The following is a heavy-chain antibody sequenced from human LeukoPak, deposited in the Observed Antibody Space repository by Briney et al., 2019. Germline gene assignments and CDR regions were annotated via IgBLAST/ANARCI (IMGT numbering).Heavy chain of an antibody. V-gene: IGHV4-59*01. CDR2: IYYSGST. J-gene: IGHJ6*03. D-gene: IGHD1-26*01. Sequence: SETLSLTCTVSGGSISSYYWSWIRQPPGKGLEWIGYIYYSGSTNYNPSLKSRVTISVDTSKNQFSLKLSSVTAADTAVYYCARDVTRIVVGAKYYYYYYMDVWGKGTTVTISS. CDR3: ARDVTRIVVGAKYYYYYYMDV. CDR1: GGSISSYY.